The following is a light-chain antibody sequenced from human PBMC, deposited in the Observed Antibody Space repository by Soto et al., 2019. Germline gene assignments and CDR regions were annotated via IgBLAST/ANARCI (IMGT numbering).Light chain of an antibody. CDR3: QQSSNWPRT. J-gene: IGKJ1*01. CDR1: QSVNIY. V-gene: IGKV3-11*01. CDR2: DAS. Sequence: EIVLTQSPATLSLSPGERATLSCRASQSVNIYLGWYQQKRGQAPRLLVYDASNRATGIPARFSGSGSGTDFTLTISSLEPEDFAVYYCQQSSNWPRTFGQGTKVEIK.